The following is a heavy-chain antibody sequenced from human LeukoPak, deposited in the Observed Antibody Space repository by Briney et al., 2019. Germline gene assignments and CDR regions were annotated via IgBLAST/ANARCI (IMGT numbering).Heavy chain of an antibody. CDR2: ISHDGSNK. Sequence: GRSLRLSCAASGFTFSNYAIHWVRQAPGKGQEWVALISHDGSNKYYIDSVKGRFTISRDNSKNTLFLQINSLRAEDTAIYYCAKIRLSGIAVAAIFVYWGHGTLVTVSS. V-gene: IGHV3-30*18. CDR1: GFTFSNYA. J-gene: IGHJ4*01. CDR3: AKIRLSGIAVAAIFVY. D-gene: IGHD6-19*01.